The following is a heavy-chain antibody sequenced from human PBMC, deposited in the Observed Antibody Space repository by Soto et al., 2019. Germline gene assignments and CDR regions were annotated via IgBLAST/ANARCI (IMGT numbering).Heavy chain of an antibody. CDR2: IPDDGSYQ. CDR3: ARDGYYESSGYRSDFSY. V-gene: IGHV3-30*02. Sequence: GGSLRLSCAVSGFTFRNYGMHWVRQAPGKGLEWVAVIPDDGSYQYYADSVKGRFTISRDNSKNTLYLQMNSLRSDDTAVYYCARDGYYESSGYRSDFSYCGQGTLVTVSS. J-gene: IGHJ4*02. D-gene: IGHD3-22*01. CDR1: GFTFRNYG.